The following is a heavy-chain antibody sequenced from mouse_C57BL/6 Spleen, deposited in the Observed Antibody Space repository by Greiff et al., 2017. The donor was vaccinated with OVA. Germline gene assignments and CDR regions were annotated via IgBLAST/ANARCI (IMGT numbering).Heavy chain of an antibody. Sequence: EVQLVESGGGLVQPKGSLKLSCAASGFTFNTYAMHWVRQAPGKGLEWVARIRSKSSNYATYYADSVKDRFTISRDDSQSMLYLQMNNLKTEDTAMYYCVREGDYDVGAWFAYWGQGTLVTVSA. CDR3: VREGDYDVGAWFAY. V-gene: IGHV10-3*01. CDR1: GFTFNTYA. J-gene: IGHJ3*01. D-gene: IGHD2-4*01. CDR2: IRSKSSNYAT.